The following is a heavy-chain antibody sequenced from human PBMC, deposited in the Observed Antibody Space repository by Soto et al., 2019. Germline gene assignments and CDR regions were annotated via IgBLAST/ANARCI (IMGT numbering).Heavy chain of an antibody. CDR2: VDPRSGDR. CDR1: GYTFTDLY. CDR3: ARDNSGPLDY. J-gene: IGHJ4*02. D-gene: IGHD2-8*02. Sequence: QVQLVQSGAELKKPGASVRVSCKPSGYTFTDLYLHWVRPAPGQGLEWMGWVDPRSGDRRNTQEFQRRVTMSTDTSTSTVYMELNSLPSVDTAVYYWARDNSGPLDYWGQGTLVTVSS. V-gene: IGHV1-2*02.